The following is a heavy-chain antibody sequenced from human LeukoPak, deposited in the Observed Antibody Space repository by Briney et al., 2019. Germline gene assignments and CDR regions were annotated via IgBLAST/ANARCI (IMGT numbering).Heavy chain of an antibody. CDR3: AKDYRYGSA. J-gene: IGHJ5*02. V-gene: IGHV3-23*01. Sequence: AGSLRLSCAASGFTFKSFAFTWVREAPGRGLEWVSAINVRGDATFYAESVRGRFTISRDNSKNTLYLQMNSLGAEDTALYYCAKDYRYGSAWGPGTLVVVSS. D-gene: IGHD6-19*01. CDR1: GFTFKSFA. CDR2: INVRGDAT.